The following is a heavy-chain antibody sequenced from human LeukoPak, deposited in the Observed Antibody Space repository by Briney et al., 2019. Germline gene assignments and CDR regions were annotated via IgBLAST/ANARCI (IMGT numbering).Heavy chain of an antibody. CDR3: AKSPDRYCSGGSCYSDY. J-gene: IGHJ4*02. CDR2: ISGSGGST. Sequence: PGGSLRLSCAASGFTFSDYYMSWVRQAPGKGREWVSAISGSGGSTYYADSVKGRFTISRDNSKNTLYLQMNSLRAEDTAVYYCAKSPDRYCSGGSCYSDYWGQGTLVTVSS. CDR1: GFTFSDYY. D-gene: IGHD2-15*01. V-gene: IGHV3-23*01.